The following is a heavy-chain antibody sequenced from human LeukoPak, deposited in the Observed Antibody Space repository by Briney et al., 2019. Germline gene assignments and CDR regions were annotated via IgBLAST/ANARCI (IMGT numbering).Heavy chain of an antibody. Sequence: SETLSLTCTVFGGSISSYYWSWIRQPPGKGLEWIGYIYYSGSTNYNPSLKSRVTISVDTSKNQFSLKLSSVTAADTAVYYCARGPHYYGSGSPFDYWGQGTLVTVSS. CDR1: GGSISSYY. J-gene: IGHJ4*02. CDR3: ARGPHYYGSGSPFDY. V-gene: IGHV4-59*01. D-gene: IGHD3-10*01. CDR2: IYYSGST.